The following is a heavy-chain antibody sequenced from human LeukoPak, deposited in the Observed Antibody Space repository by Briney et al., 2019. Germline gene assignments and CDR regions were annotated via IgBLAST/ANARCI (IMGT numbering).Heavy chain of an antibody. V-gene: IGHV3-20*04. J-gene: IGHJ6*02. Sequence: RSGGSLRLSCAASGFTFDDYGMSWVRQAPGKGLEWVSGINWNGGSTGYADSVKGRFTISRDNAKNSLYLQMNSLRAEDTALYYCARAPISYYYGSGSPPPDVWGQGTTVTVSS. CDR1: GFTFDDYG. D-gene: IGHD3-10*01. CDR3: ARAPISYYYGSGSPPPDV. CDR2: INWNGGST.